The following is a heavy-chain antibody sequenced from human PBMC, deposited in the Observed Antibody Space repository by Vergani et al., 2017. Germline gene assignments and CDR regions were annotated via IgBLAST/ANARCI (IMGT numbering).Heavy chain of an antibody. CDR1: GFSLSTSGMC. CDR3: ARMRGGAYSSSLYFPDD. V-gene: IGHV2-70*01. D-gene: IGHD6-13*01. Sequence: QVTLRESGPALVKPTQTLTLTCTFSGFSLSTSGMCVSWLRQPPGKDLEWLALIDWDDDKYYSTSLKTRLTISKETSKNQVVLTMTNIGPVDTATYFCARMRGGAYSSSLYFPDDWGQGSLVTASS. J-gene: IGHJ4*02. CDR2: IDWDDDK.